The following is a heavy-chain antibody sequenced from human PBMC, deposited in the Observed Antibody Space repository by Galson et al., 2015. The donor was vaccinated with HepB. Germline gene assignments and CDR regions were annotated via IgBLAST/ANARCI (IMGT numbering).Heavy chain of an antibody. Sequence: SLRLSCAASGFTFNSYGMQWVRQTPGKGLEWVALIWYDGRNENYVNSVRGRFTISRDNSKSTLYLEMNSLTIEDTAVYYCARPRGGCDGGDCFFQSYYYYGLDVWGPGTTVIVSS. CDR2: IWYDGRNE. D-gene: IGHD2-21*01. CDR1: GFTFNSYG. V-gene: IGHV3-33*01. CDR3: ARPRGGCDGGDCFFQSYYYYGLDV. J-gene: IGHJ6*02.